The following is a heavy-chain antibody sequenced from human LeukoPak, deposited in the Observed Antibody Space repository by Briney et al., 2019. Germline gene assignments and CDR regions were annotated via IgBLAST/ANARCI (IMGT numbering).Heavy chain of an antibody. Sequence: SETLSLTGTVYGGSISSSSYYWGWIRQPPGKGLEWIGSIYYSGSTYYNPSRRSRVTVSVDTSKNQFSLKLSSVTAADTAVYYCARDSMITFGGTHYMDVWGKGTTVTVSS. D-gene: IGHD3-16*01. CDR1: GGSISSSSYY. J-gene: IGHJ6*03. V-gene: IGHV4-39*07. CDR2: IYYSGST. CDR3: ARDSMITFGGTHYMDV.